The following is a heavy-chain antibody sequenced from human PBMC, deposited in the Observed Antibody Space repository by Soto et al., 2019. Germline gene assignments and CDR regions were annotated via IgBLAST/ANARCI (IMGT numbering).Heavy chain of an antibody. Sequence: RLSCAASGFTFSSYAMSWVRQAPGKGLEWVSAISGSGGSTYYADSVKGRFTISRDNSKNTLYLQMNSLRAEDTAVYYCVFTITLGGAFDLWGQGTMVTVSS. D-gene: IGHD3-16*01. V-gene: IGHV3-23*01. CDR2: ISGSGGST. CDR1: GFTFSSYA. CDR3: VFTITLGGAFDL. J-gene: IGHJ3*01.